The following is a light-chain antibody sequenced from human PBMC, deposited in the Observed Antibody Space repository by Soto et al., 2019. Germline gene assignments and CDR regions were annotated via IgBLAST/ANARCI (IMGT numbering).Light chain of an antibody. CDR1: QGIAKY. CDR2: HAS. CDR3: QQSDKLPLT. J-gene: IGKJ4*01. Sequence: DTQMTQSPSSLSASIGDRVTITCQASQGIAKYLHWYQQKPGKAPKLLIYHASNLQTGVPSRFSGSGSGTHFTLIISSLQPDDIATYFCQQSDKLPLTFCGGTKVDIK. V-gene: IGKV1-33*01.